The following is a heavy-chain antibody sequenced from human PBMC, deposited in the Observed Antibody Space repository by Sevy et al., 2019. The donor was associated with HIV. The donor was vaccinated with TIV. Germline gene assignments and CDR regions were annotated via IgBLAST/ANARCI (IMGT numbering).Heavy chain of an antibody. CDR3: AREIVGGPFDI. D-gene: IGHD1-26*01. V-gene: IGHV3-48*01. CDR1: GFTLSIYT. CDR2: IVGSSRTI. J-gene: IGHJ3*02. Sequence: GESLKISCAASGFTLSIYTMSWVRQAPGKGPEWVSYIVGSSRTIYYADPVKGRFTISGDNAKNSLYLQMSSLRAEDTAVYYCAREIVGGPFDIWGQGTMVTVSS.